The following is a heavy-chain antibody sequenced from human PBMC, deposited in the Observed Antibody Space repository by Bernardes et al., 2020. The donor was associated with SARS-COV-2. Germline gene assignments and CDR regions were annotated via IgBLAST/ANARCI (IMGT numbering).Heavy chain of an antibody. CDR3: AKGWTAVAGNFDY. CDR2: ISWNSGSI. D-gene: IGHD6-19*01. J-gene: IGHJ4*02. CDR1: GFTFDDCA. Sequence: GSTLRLSCAASGFTFDDCAMHWVRKAPGKGLEWVSGISWNSGSIGYADSVKGRFTISRDNAKNSLYLQMNSLRAEDTALYYCAKGWTAVAGNFDYWGQGTLVTVSS. V-gene: IGHV3-9*01.